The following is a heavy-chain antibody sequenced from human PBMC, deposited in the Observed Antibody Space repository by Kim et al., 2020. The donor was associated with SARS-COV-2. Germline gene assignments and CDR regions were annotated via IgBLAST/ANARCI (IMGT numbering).Heavy chain of an antibody. CDR2: VHTSGNT. V-gene: IGHV4-4*08. CDR1: GGSFTNYY. CDR3: ARGDIVAYNYYMDV. D-gene: IGHD3-16*01. Sequence: SETLSLTCSVSGGSFTNYYWTWIRQPPGKGLEWTGYVHTSGNTNYNPSLRSRVTISVDTSTNQFSLQLSSVTAADTAVYYCARGDIVAYNYYMDVWGRGTTVTVSS. J-gene: IGHJ6*03.